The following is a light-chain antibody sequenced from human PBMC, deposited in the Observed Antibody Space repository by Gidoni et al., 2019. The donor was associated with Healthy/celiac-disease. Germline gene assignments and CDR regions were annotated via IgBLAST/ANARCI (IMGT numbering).Light chain of an antibody. CDR2: AAS. CDR1: QSISSY. V-gene: IGKV1-39*01. CDR3: QQSYSTRWT. Sequence: DIQMTQSPSPLSASVGDRVTITCRARQSISSYLNWYQQKPGKAPKLLIYAASNLQSGVPSRFSGSGSGTDFTLTISSLQPEDFATYYCQQSYSTRWTFGQGTKVEIK. J-gene: IGKJ1*01.